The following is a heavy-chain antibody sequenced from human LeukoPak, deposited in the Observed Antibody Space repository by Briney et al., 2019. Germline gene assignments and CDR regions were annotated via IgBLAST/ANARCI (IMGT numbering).Heavy chain of an antibody. CDR1: GFTFSSYA. J-gene: IGHJ6*02. CDR3: AKGDYDILTGYYYYYGMDV. Sequence: GGSLRLSCAASGFTFSSYAMSWVRQAPGKGLEWVSVISGSGGSTYYADSVKGRFTISRDNSKNTLYLQMNSLRAEDTAVYYCAKGDYDILTGYYYYYGMDVWGQGTTVTVSS. CDR2: ISGSGGST. V-gene: IGHV3-23*01. D-gene: IGHD3-9*01.